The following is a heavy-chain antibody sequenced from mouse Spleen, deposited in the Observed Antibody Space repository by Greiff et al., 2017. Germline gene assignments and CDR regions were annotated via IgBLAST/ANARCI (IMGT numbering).Heavy chain of an antibody. CDR3: TRKGDWEVRLDY. CDR2: IDPETGGT. D-gene: IGHD4-1*01. J-gene: IGHJ2*01. V-gene: IGHV1-15*01. CDR1: GYTFTDYE. Sequence: VQVVESGAELVRPGASVTLSCKASGYTFTDYEMHWVKQTPVHGLEWIGAIDPETGGTAYNQKFKGKAILTADKSSSTAYMELRSLTSEDSAVYYCTRKGDWEVRLDYWGQGTTLTVSS.